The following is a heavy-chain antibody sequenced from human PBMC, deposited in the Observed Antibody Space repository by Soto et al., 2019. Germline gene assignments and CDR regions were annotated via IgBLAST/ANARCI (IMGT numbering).Heavy chain of an antibody. J-gene: IGHJ5*02. Sequence: GGSLRLSCAVSGFTFSTYDMHWVRQATGKGLEWVSAIGTIRDTYYLDSVKGRFTISRENAKNSVYLQMNSLRAGDTAVYYCARGRSNQYESSPPPKFDPWGRGTLVTVSS. CDR1: GFTFSTYD. D-gene: IGHD2-8*01. CDR2: IGTIRDT. V-gene: IGHV3-13*01. CDR3: ARGRSNQYESSPPPKFDP.